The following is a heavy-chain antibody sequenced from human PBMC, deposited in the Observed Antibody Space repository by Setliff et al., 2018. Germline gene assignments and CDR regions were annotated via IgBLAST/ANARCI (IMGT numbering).Heavy chain of an antibody. Sequence: GGSLRLSCAASGFTLNNYAMSWVRQAPGKGLEWVSRINSDGSSITYADSVKGRFTISRDNAKNTLYLQMNSLRAEDTAVYYCVRVITKWGYFFDYWGLGTLVTVSS. CDR1: GFTLNNYA. J-gene: IGHJ4*02. CDR3: VRVITKWGYFFDY. CDR2: INSDGSSI. V-gene: IGHV3-74*01. D-gene: IGHD3-22*01.